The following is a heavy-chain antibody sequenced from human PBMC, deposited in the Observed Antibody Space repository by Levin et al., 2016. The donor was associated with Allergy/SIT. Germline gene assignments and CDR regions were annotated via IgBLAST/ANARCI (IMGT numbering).Heavy chain of an antibody. Sequence: KVSCKGSGYSFTSYWIGWVRQMPGKGLEWMGIIYPGDSDTRYSPSFQGQVTISADKSISTAYLQWSSLKASDTAMYYCAVGEGSLRYFDWSIDYWGQGTLVTVSS. V-gene: IGHV5-51*01. J-gene: IGHJ4*02. CDR2: IYPGDSDT. CDR1: GYSFTSYW. CDR3: AVGEGSLRYFDWSIDY. D-gene: IGHD3-9*01.